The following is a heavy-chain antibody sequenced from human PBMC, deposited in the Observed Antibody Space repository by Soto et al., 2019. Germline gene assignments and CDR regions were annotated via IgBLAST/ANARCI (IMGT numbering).Heavy chain of an antibody. V-gene: IGHV3-33*01. CDR3: AREGDGYNRRAFDI. Sequence: GGSLRLSCAASGFTFSSYGMHWVRQAPGKGLEWVAVIWYDGSNKYYADSVKGRFTISRDNSKNTLYLQMNSLRAEDTAVYYCAREGDGYNRRAFDIWGQGTMVTVSS. J-gene: IGHJ3*02. D-gene: IGHD5-12*01. CDR1: GFTFSSYG. CDR2: IWYDGSNK.